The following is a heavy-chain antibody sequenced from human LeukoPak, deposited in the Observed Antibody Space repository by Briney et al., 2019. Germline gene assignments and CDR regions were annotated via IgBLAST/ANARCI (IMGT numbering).Heavy chain of an antibody. CDR3: ARVGEVVVAATRDYYYYYYMDV. CDR2: IIPIFGTA. D-gene: IGHD2-15*01. Sequence: GASVKVSCKASGGTFSSYAISWVRQAPGQGLEWMGGIIPIFGTANYAQKFQGRVTITADESTSTAYMELSSLRSEDTAVYYCARVGEVVVAATRDYYYYYYMDVWGKGTTVTVSS. V-gene: IGHV1-69*13. J-gene: IGHJ6*03. CDR1: GGTFSSYA.